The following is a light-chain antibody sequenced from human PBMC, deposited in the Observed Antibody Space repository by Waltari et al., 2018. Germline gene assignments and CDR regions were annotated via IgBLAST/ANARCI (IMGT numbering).Light chain of an antibody. J-gene: IGKJ1*01. V-gene: IGKV4-1*01. Sequence: DIVMTQSPDSLAVSLGERATINCKSSQSVLYSSNNENYLAWYQQKAGQPPKLLINWASTRQSGVPDRFSGSGSGTDFTLTISSLQTEDVAVYFCQQYYSTPLTFGQGTKVEI. CDR2: WAS. CDR3: QQYYSTPLT. CDR1: QSVLYSSNNENY.